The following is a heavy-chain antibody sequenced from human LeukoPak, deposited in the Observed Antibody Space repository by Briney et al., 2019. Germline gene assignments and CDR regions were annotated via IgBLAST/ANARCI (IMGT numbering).Heavy chain of an antibody. CDR1: GFTFSSYA. CDR2: ISSNGGST. J-gene: IGHJ4*02. D-gene: IGHD5-18*01. V-gene: IGHV3-64*04. CDR3: ARGTGYSYGRPDY. Sequence: GGSLRLSCSASGFTFSSYAMHWVRQAPGKGLEYVSAISSNGGSTYYADSVKGRFTISRDNSKNTLCLQMNSLRAEDTSVYYCARGTGYSYGRPDYWGQGTLVTVSS.